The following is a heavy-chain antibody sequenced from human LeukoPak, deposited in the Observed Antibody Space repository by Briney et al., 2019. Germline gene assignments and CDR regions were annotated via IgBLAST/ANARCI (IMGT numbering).Heavy chain of an antibody. CDR1: GGSISSGSYY. CDR2: IYYSGST. CDR3: ARVALLWFGEFPVNSDYYYYMDV. Sequence: SETLSLTCTVSGGSISSGSYYWSWIRQPPGKGLEWIGYIYYSGSTNYNPSLKSRVTISVDTSKNQFSLKLSSVTAADTAVYYCARVALLWFGEFPVNSDYYYYMDVWGKGTTVTISS. V-gene: IGHV4-61*01. D-gene: IGHD3-10*01. J-gene: IGHJ6*03.